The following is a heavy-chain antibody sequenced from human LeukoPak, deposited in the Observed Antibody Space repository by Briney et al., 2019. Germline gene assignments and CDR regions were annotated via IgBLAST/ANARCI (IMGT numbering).Heavy chain of an antibody. J-gene: IGHJ5*02. CDR2: ISYDGSNK. V-gene: IGHV3-30*03. Sequence: GVLRLSCAASGFTFSSYGMHWVRQAPGKGLVWVAVISYDGSNKYYADSVKGRFTISRDNSKNTLYLQMNSLRAEDTAVYYCARSLDYGGNSWKFDPWGQGTLVIVSS. D-gene: IGHD4-23*01. CDR1: GFTFSSYG. CDR3: ARSLDYGGNSWKFDP.